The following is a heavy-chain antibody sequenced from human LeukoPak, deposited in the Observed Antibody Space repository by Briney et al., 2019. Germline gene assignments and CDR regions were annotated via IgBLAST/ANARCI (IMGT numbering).Heavy chain of an antibody. CDR3: AKPGDRYYFDY. J-gene: IGHJ4*02. CDR1: GFTFSSCA. CDR2: ISGSGGST. V-gene: IGHV3-23*01. Sequence: GGSLRLSCAASGFTFSSCAMSWVRQAPGRGLEWVSAISGSGGSTYYADSVKGRFTISRDNSKNTLYLQMNSLRAEDTAVYYCAKPGDRYYFDYWGQGTLVTVSS. D-gene: IGHD3-10*01.